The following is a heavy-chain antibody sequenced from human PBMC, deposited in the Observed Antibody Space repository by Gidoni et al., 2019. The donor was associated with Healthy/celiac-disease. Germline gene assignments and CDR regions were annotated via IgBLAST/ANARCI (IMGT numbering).Heavy chain of an antibody. CDR2: ISYDGSNK. J-gene: IGHJ6*02. CDR3: AKGLRTPYCSGGSCYSLFYYYYGMDV. CDR1: GFTFSSYG. Sequence: QVQLVESGGGVVQPGRSLRLSCAASGFTFSSYGMHWVRQAPGKGLEWVAVISYDGSNKYYADSVKGRFTISRDNSKNTLYLQMNSLRAEDTAVYYCAKGLRTPYCSGGSCYSLFYYYYGMDVWGQGTTVTVSS. D-gene: IGHD2-15*01. V-gene: IGHV3-30*18.